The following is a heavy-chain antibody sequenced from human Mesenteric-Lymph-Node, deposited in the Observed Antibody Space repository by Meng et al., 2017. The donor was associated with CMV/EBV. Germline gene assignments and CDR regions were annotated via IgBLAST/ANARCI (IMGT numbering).Heavy chain of an antibody. CDR2: ISSSSSYI. V-gene: IGHV3-21*01. D-gene: IGHD3-10*01. J-gene: IGHJ4*02. CDR1: GFTFSSYS. CDR3: ARGSPSSLWFGEWAFDY. Sequence: GGSLRLSCAASGFTFSSYSMNWVRQAPGKGLEWVSSISSSSSYIYYADSVKGRFTISRDNAKNSLYLQMNSLRAEDTAVYYCARGSPSSLWFGEWAFDYWGQGTLVTVSS.